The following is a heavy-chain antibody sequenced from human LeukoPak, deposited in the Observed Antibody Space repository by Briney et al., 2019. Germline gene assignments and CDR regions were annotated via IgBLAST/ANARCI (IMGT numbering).Heavy chain of an antibody. V-gene: IGHV3-23*01. CDR3: AKGGSLTTVTHFDY. J-gene: IGHJ4*02. D-gene: IGHD4-17*01. Sequence: GGSLRLSCAASGFTFSSYGMSWVRQAPAKGLEWVSVIGDSGRSTYYADSVKGRFTISRDNSKNTLYLQMNSLRAEDTAVYYCAKGGSLTTVTHFDYWGQGTLVTVSS. CDR2: IGDSGRST. CDR1: GFTFSSYG.